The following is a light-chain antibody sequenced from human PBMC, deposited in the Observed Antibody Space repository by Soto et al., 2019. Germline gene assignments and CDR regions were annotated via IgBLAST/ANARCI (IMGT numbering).Light chain of an antibody. CDR3: SSYSRSALVL. CDR2: DVS. CDR1: SSDVGGHNY. V-gene: IGLV2-14*01. J-gene: IGLJ1*01. Sequence: QSALTQPASVSGSPGQSITISCTGTSSDVGGHNYVSWYQQHPGKAPKLMIYDVSNRPSGVSNRFSGSKSGYTASLTISGLQTEDEADYYCSSYSRSALVLLGTGTKLTVL.